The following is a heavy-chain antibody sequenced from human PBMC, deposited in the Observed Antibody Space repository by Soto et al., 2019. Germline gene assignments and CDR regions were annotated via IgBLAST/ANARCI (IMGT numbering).Heavy chain of an antibody. J-gene: IGHJ5*01. Sequence: SETLSLTCSVSGDSISNLDYFWAWIRQPPGQALEYIGYIYKSATTYYNPSFESRVATSVDTSKSQFSLNVTSVTAADTAVYFCARGRYCLTGRCFPNWFDSWGQGALVTVSS. D-gene: IGHD7-27*01. CDR2: IYKSATT. CDR1: GDSISNLDYF. V-gene: IGHV4-30-4*01. CDR3: ARGRYCLTGRCFPNWFDS.